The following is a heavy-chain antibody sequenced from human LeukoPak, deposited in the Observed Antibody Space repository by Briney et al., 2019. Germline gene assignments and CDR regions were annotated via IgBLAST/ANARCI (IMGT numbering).Heavy chain of an antibody. V-gene: IGHV3-23*01. CDR3: AKGWYSSGWYDPAYYYYGMDV. D-gene: IGHD6-19*01. CDR2: ISGSGGST. J-gene: IGHJ6*02. CDR1: GFTFSSYA. Sequence: PGGSLRLSCAASGFTFSSYAMSWVRQAPGKGLEWVSAISGSGGSTYYAGSVKGRFTISRDNSKNTLYLQMNSLRAEDTAVYYCAKGWYSSGWYDPAYYYYGMDVWGQGTTVTVSS.